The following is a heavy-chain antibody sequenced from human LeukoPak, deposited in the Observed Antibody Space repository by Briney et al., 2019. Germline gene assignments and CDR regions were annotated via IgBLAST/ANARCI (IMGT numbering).Heavy chain of an antibody. CDR1: GAPVNFYY. D-gene: IGHD3-10*01. CDR2: IYTRGNT. Sequence: PSETLSLTCTVSGAPVNFYYLSWIRHSAEKGLEWIGRIYTRGNTNYNPSLKSRVTLSVDMSRNQFSLMLSSVTAADTAVYYCAKESRLGGASGSHHFDYWGQGVLVTVSS. CDR3: AKESRLGGASGSHHFDY. V-gene: IGHV4-4*07. J-gene: IGHJ4*02.